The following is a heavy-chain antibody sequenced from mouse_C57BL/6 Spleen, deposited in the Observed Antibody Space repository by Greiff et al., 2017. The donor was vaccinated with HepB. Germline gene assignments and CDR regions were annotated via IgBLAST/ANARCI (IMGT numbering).Heavy chain of an antibody. CDR2: IDPSDSYT. D-gene: IGHD1-1*01. V-gene: IGHV1-59*01. J-gene: IGHJ1*03. CDR1: GYTFTSYW. Sequence: QVQLQQPGAELVRPGTSVKLSCKASGYTFTSYWMHWVKQRPGQGLEWIGVIDPSDSYTNYNQKFKGKATLTVDTSSSTAYMQLSSLTSEDSAVYYCARGVITTVVATPWYFDVWGTGTTGTGSS. CDR3: ARGVITTVVATPWYFDV.